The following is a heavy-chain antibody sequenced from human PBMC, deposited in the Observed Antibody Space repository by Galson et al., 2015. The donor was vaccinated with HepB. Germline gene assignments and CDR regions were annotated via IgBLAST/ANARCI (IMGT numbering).Heavy chain of an antibody. CDR2: IYPGDSDT. Sequence: QSGAEVKKPGESLKISCKGSGYSFTSYWIGWVRQMPGKGLEWMGIIYPGDSDTRYSPSVQGQVTISADKSISTSYLQRSSLKASDTAMYYCARPVEMATITRDDAFDIWGQGTMVTVSS. CDR3: ARPVEMATITRDDAFDI. CDR1: GYSFTSYW. V-gene: IGHV5-51*01. J-gene: IGHJ3*02. D-gene: IGHD5-24*01.